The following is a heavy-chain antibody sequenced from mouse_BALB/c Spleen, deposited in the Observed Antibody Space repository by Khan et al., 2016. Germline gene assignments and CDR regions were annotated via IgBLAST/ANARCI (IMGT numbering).Heavy chain of an antibody. J-gene: IGHJ2*01. V-gene: IGHV3-2*02. CDR1: GYSITSDYA. Sequence: VQLKESGPGLVKPSQSLSLTCTVTGYSITSDYAWNWIRQFPGNKLEWMGYISYSGSTSYNPSLKSRISITRDTSKNQFFLQLNSVTTEDTATYYCARRGGSYDGYYDFDYWGQGTTLTVSS. CDR2: ISYSGST. CDR3: ARRGGSYDGYYDFDY. D-gene: IGHD2-3*01.